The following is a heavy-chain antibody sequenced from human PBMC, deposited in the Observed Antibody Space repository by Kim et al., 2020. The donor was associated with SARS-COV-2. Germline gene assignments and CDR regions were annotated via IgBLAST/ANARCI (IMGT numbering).Heavy chain of an antibody. CDR1: GFTFSSYA. CDR2: ISGSGGST. J-gene: IGHJ4*01. Sequence: GGSLRLSCAASGFTFSSYAMSWVRQAPGKGLEWVSAISGSGGSTYYADSVKGRFTISRDNSKNTLYMQMNSLRAEDTAVYYCAKDREEGSFYGDYAVGDYWGQGTLVTVSS. D-gene: IGHD4-17*01. V-gene: IGHV3-23*01. CDR3: AKDREEGSFYGDYAVGDY.